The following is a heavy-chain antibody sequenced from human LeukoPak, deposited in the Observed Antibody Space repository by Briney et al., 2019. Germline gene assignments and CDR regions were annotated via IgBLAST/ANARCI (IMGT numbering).Heavy chain of an antibody. CDR3: ARYSIADYFDY. CDR1: GGSISSGGYY. V-gene: IGHV4-31*03. J-gene: IGHJ4*02. Sequence: SETLSLTCTVSGGSISSGGYYWSWIRQHPGKGLEWIGYIYYGGSTYYNPSLKSRVTISVDTSKNQFSLKLSSVTAADTAVYYCARYSIADYFDYWGQGTLVTVSS. CDR2: IYYGGST. D-gene: IGHD6-13*01.